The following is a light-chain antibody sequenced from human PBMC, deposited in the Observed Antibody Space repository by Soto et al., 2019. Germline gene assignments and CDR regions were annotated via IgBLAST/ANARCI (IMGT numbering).Light chain of an antibody. Sequence: QSVLTQPASVSGSPGQSITISCTGTSSDIGGYNYVSWYQHHPGKAPKLMIFEVSNRPSGVSNRFSGSKSGNTASLTISGLQAEDEGEYYCSSYTTSSTPVFGGGTKVTVL. CDR3: SSYTTSSTPV. CDR2: EVS. CDR1: SSDIGGYNY. J-gene: IGLJ3*02. V-gene: IGLV2-14*01.